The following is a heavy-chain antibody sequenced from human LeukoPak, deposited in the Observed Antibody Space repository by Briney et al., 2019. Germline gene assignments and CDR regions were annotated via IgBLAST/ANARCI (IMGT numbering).Heavy chain of an antibody. V-gene: IGHV1-69*04. Sequence: SVKVSCKASGGTFSSYAISWVRQAPGQGLEWMGRIIPILGIANYAQKFQGRVTITADKSTSTAYMELSSLRSEDTAVYYCAREDQYYYDSSGYYPGSFDIWGQGTMVTVSS. CDR1: GGTFSSYA. CDR2: IIPILGIA. D-gene: IGHD3-22*01. J-gene: IGHJ3*02. CDR3: AREDQYYYDSSGYYPGSFDI.